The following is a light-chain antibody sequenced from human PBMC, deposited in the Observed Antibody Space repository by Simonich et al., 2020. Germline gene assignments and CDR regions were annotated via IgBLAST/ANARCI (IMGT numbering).Light chain of an antibody. CDR1: ALPKKY. CDR3: YATDSSGNHRV. Sequence: SYELTQPPSVSVSPGQTARITCSGDALPKKYAYWSQQKSGQAPVLVIYEDIKRPSGIPGRFSGSSSGTMATLTISGAQVEDEADYYCYATDSSGNHRVFGGGTKLTVL. J-gene: IGLJ2*01. V-gene: IGLV3-10*01. CDR2: EDI.